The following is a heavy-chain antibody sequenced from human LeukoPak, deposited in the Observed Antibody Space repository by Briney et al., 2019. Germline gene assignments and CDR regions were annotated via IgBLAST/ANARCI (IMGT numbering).Heavy chain of an antibody. CDR3: AREAGGIVVVITAGYFDY. J-gene: IGHJ4*02. CDR2: ISYDGSNK. Sequence: GGSLRLSCAASGFTFSSYAMHWVRQAPGKGLEWVAVISYDGSNKYYADSVKGRSTISRDNSKNTLYLQMNSLRAEDTAVYYCAREAGGIVVVITAGYFDYWGQGTLVTVSS. CDR1: GFTFSSYA. D-gene: IGHD3-22*01. V-gene: IGHV3-30-3*01.